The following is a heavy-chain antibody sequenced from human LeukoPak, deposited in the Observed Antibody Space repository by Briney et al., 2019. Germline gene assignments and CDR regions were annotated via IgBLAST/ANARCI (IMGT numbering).Heavy chain of an antibody. J-gene: IGHJ4*02. Sequence: PSETLSLACTVSGGSISGFYWSWIRQPAGKGLEWIGRISPNGGTNYNPSLKSRVTMSTDTSSNKFSLRLRSVTAADTAVYYCAREYGDLDYWGRGTLVTVSS. CDR1: GGSISGFY. D-gene: IGHD4-17*01. CDR3: AREYGDLDY. V-gene: IGHV4-4*07. CDR2: ISPNGGT.